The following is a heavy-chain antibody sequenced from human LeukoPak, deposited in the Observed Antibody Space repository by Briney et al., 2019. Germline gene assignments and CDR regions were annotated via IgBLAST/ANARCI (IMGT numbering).Heavy chain of an antibody. CDR1: GFTFSMSA. CDR3: AKSGGDDYVSLEPVSFDY. V-gene: IGHV3-64*04. D-gene: IGHD3-16*01. CDR2: ISSDGGST. J-gene: IGHJ4*02. Sequence: GGSLRLSCSASGFTFSMSAMHWVRQGPGKGLQYVSAISSDGGSTYYADSVKGRFTISRDNSKNTLHLQMNSLRPEDTAVYYCAKSGGDDYVSLEPVSFDYWGQGTLVTVSS.